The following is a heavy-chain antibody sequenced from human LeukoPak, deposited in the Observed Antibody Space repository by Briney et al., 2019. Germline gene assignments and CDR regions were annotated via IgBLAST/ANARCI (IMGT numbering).Heavy chain of an antibody. CDR2: IYYSGST. Sequence: SETLSFTCTVSGGSISSSSYYWGWIRQPPGKGLEWIGSIYYSGSTYYNPSLKSRVTISVDTSKNQFSLKLSSVTAADTAVYYCARADYPTYCGGDCSPGYFDYWGQGTLVTVSS. J-gene: IGHJ4*02. V-gene: IGHV4-39*07. D-gene: IGHD2-21*02. CDR1: GGSISSSSYY. CDR3: ARADYPTYCGGDCSPGYFDY.